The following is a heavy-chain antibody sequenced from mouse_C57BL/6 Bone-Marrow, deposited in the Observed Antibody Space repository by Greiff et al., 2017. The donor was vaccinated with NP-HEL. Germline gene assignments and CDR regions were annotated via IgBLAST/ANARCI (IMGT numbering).Heavy chain of an antibody. D-gene: IGHD1-1*01. J-gene: IGHJ2*01. CDR2: IDPSDSYT. CDR3: ARGATVVDYFYY. Sequence: QVQLQQPGAELVMPGASVKLSCKASGYTFTSYWMHWVKQRPGQGLEWIGEIDPSDSYTNYNQKFKGKSTLTVDKSSSTAYMQLSSLTSEDSAVYYCARGATVVDYFYYWGQGTTLTVSS. CDR1: GYTFTSYW. V-gene: IGHV1-69*01.